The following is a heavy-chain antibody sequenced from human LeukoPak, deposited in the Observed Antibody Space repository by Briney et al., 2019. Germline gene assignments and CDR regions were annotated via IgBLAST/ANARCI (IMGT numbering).Heavy chain of an antibody. J-gene: IGHJ4*02. Sequence: GGSLRLSCAASGFTFSSYAMSWVRQAPGKGLEWVSAICGSGGSTYYADSVKGRFTISRDNSKNTLYLQMNSLRAEDTAAYYCAKDARNWNYPSDYWGQGTLVTVSS. CDR2: ICGSGGST. D-gene: IGHD1-7*01. CDR1: GFTFSSYA. V-gene: IGHV3-23*01. CDR3: AKDARNWNYPSDY.